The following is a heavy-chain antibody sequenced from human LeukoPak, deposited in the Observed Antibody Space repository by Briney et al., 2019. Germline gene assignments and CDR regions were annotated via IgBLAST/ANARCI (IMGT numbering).Heavy chain of an antibody. V-gene: IGHV1-69*01. Sequence: GASVKVSCKASGGTFSSYAISWVRQAPGQGLEWMGGIIPIFGTANYAQKFQGRVTITADESTSTAYMELSSLRSEDTAVYYCARVVFEDMRARRGGDHWYFDLWGRGTLVTVSS. CDR3: ARVVFEDMRARRGGDHWYFDL. J-gene: IGHJ2*01. D-gene: IGHD3-10*01. CDR2: IIPIFGTA. CDR1: GGTFSSYA.